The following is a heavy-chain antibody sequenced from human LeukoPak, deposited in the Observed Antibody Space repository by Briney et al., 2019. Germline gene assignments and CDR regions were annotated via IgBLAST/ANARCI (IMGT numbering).Heavy chain of an antibody. V-gene: IGHV3-7*01. CDR2: IKQDGSEK. CDR1: GFTFSSYS. Sequence: GGSLRLSCAASGFTFSSYSMNWVRQAPGKGLEWVANIKQDGSEKYYVDSVKGRFTISRDNAKNSLYLQMNSLRAEDTAVYYCARDRKITGTTWYYYMDVWGKGTTVTVSS. J-gene: IGHJ6*03. D-gene: IGHD1-7*01. CDR3: ARDRKITGTTWYYYMDV.